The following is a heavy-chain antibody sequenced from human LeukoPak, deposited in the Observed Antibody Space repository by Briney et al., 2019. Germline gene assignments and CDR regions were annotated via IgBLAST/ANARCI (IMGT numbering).Heavy chain of an antibody. CDR3: ARGGSLGY. CDR1: GFTFSNYA. CDR2: ISGSGGNT. Sequence: GGSLRLSCTASGFTFSNYAMTWVRQAPGKGLEWVSAISGSGGNTYYADSVKGRFTISRDNAKSTLYLQMNSLRAEDTAVYYCARGGSLGYWGQGTLVTVSS. J-gene: IGHJ4*02. V-gene: IGHV3-23*01. D-gene: IGHD6-19*01.